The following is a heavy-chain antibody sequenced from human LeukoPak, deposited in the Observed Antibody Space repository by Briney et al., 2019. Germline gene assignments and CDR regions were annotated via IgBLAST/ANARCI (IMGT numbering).Heavy chain of an antibody. D-gene: IGHD1-26*01. Sequence: RGSLSLSCASSGFTFSDYYMSWISQAPGKGLEWVSHISGSSTYTNYADSVKGRFTISRDNANSSLYLQMNSLTAEDTAVFYCARVGSRGYYFDYWGRETLVRVSS. J-gene: IGHJ4*02. V-gene: IGHV3-11*06. CDR3: ARVGSRGYYFDY. CDR1: GFTFSDYY. CDR2: ISGSSTYT.